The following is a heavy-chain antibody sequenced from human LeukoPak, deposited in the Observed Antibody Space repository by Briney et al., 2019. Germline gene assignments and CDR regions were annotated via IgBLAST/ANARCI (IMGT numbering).Heavy chain of an antibody. CDR3: ARSFDSRGYYYYGMDV. J-gene: IGHJ6*02. CDR1: GGYISGYY. Sequence: SETLSLTCTVSGGYISGYYGGWIRQPPGKGLEWIGYVYYSGSTGYNPSLKSRATISVDTSKNQFSLNLSSVTAADPAVYYCARSFDSRGYYYYGMDVWGQGTTVTVSS. D-gene: IGHD6-19*01. CDR2: VYYSGST. V-gene: IGHV4-59*01.